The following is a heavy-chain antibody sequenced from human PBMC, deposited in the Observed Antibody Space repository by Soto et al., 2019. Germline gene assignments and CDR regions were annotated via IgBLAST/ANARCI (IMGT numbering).Heavy chain of an antibody. CDR1: GFTFSSYA. Sequence: EVQLLESGGGLVQPGGSLRLSCAASGFTFSSYAMSWVRQAPGKGLEWVSAVSASGGTTYYADSVKGRFTISRDNSKNTLFLQMYSLRAEDTAVYYCAKGDSGYYTEGYYRHWGQGTLVTVSS. J-gene: IGHJ1*01. V-gene: IGHV3-23*01. CDR3: AKGDSGYYTEGYYRH. D-gene: IGHD3-22*01. CDR2: VSASGGTT.